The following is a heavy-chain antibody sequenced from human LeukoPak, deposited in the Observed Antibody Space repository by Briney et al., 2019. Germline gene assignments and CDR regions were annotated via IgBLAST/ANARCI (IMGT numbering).Heavy chain of an antibody. CDR3: ARDASPRAARSDY. Sequence: GASVKVSCMASGYSFTGYYMHWVRQAPGQGLEWMGWINPNSGGTNYAQKFQGRVTMTRDTSISTAYMELSGLTSDDTAVYYCARDASPRAARSDYWGQGTLVTVSS. CDR2: INPNSGGT. V-gene: IGHV1-2*02. D-gene: IGHD6-6*01. CDR1: GYSFTGYY. J-gene: IGHJ4*02.